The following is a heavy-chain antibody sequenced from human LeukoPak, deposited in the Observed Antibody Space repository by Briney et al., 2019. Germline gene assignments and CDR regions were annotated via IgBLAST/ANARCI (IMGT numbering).Heavy chain of an antibody. D-gene: IGHD3-10*01. CDR1: GGSISSGSYD. CDR3: TKGRGI. V-gene: IGHV4-61*09. Sequence: SETLSLTCTVSGGSISSGSYDWYWIRQPAGKGLEWIGHIYTSGTSNYNPSLRSRVTISVDTSKNQSSLKLTSVTAADTAVYYCTKGRGIWGQGTLVTVSS. CDR2: IYTSGTS. J-gene: IGHJ4*02.